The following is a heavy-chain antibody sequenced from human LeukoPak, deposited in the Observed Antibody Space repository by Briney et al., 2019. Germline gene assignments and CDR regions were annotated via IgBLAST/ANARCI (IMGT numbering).Heavy chain of an antibody. CDR3: ARRKYDSSGYYY. CDR1: GFTFSNAW. D-gene: IGHD3-22*01. CDR2: IRSNTDGGTT. Sequence: GGSLRLSCVASGFTFSNAWMSWVRQAPGKGLEWVGRIRSNTDGGTTEYAAPVEGRFTISRDNAKNSLYLQMNSLRAEDTAVYYCARRKYDSSGYYYWGQGTLVTVSS. J-gene: IGHJ4*02. V-gene: IGHV3-15*01.